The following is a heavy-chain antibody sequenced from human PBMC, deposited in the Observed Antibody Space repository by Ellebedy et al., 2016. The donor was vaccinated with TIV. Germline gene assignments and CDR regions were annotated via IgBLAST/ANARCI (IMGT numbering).Heavy chain of an antibody. CDR1: GFTFSSYA. D-gene: IGHD1-26*01. CDR3: ARGYSGSPPGN. Sequence: GESLKISXAASGFTFSSYAMHWVRQAPGKGLEWVAVISYDGSNKYYADSVKGRFTTFRDNSKNTLYLQMNSLRAEDTAVYYCARGYSGSPPGNWGQGTLVTVSS. J-gene: IGHJ4*02. CDR2: ISYDGSNK. V-gene: IGHV3-30*04.